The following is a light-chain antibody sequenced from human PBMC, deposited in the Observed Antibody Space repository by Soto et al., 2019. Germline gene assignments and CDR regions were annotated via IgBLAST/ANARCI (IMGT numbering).Light chain of an antibody. J-gene: IGKJ3*01. CDR3: QQFNSYPLFT. CDR2: DAS. V-gene: IGKV1-13*02. Sequence: AIQLTQSPSSLSASVGDRVTITCRASQGISSALAWYQQKPGKAPKLLIYDASSLESGVPSRFSGSGSGTDFTLTISSLQPEDFATYYCQQFNSYPLFTFGPGTKVHIK. CDR1: QGISSA.